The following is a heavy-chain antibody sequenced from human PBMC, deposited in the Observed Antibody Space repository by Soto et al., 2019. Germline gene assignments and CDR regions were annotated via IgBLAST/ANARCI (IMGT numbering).Heavy chain of an antibody. J-gene: IGHJ5*02. CDR1: GGSVSSGSYY. D-gene: IGHD1-7*01. Sequence: PSETLSLTCTVSGGSVSSGSYYWSWIRQPPGKGLEWIGYIYYSGSTNYNPSLKSRVTISVDTSKNQFSLKLSSVTAADTAVYYCATFLETGTTGFVYSWFDPWGQGTLVTVSS. CDR2: IYYSGST. CDR3: ATFLETGTTGFVYSWFDP. V-gene: IGHV4-61*01.